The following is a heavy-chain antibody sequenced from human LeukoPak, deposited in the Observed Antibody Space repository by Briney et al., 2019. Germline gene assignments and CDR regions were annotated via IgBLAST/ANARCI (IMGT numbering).Heavy chain of an antibody. J-gene: IGHJ5*02. V-gene: IGHV3-30*04. CDR2: FIYDGSDK. CDR1: GFTFNAYP. Sequence: GGSLRLSCEVSGFTFNAYPMHWDRQAPGQGLEGVAGFIYDGSDKYYADSVQGRFTISRDNSKNTLYLQMNSLRPDDTAFYFCAKGAAGVAASRDSFDPWGQGTLVTVSS. CDR3: AKGAAGVAASRDSFDP. D-gene: IGHD6-6*01.